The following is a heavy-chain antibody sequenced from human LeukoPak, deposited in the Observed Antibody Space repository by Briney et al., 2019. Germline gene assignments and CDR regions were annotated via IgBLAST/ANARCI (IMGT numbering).Heavy chain of an antibody. V-gene: IGHV4-34*01. Sequence: SETLSLTCTVSGGSISSYYWSWIRQPPGKGLEWIGEINHSGSTNYNPSLKSRVTISVDTSKNQFSLKLSSVTAADTAVYYCARESSSGWYVYWGQGTLVTVSS. D-gene: IGHD6-19*01. CDR1: GGSISSYY. CDR3: ARESSSGWYVY. CDR2: INHSGST. J-gene: IGHJ4*02.